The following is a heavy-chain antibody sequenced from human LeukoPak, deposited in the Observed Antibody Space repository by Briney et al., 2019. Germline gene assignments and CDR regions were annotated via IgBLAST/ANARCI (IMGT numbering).Heavy chain of an antibody. Sequence: PGGSLRLSCAASGFTFSSYEMNWVRQAPGKGLEWVSYISGRGSTIYYADSMKGRFTISRDNAKNSLYLQMNSLRAEDTAVYYCAKEGKAITMVRGVKTYYFDYWGQGTLVTVSS. D-gene: IGHD3-10*01. CDR3: AKEGKAITMVRGVKTYYFDY. J-gene: IGHJ4*02. V-gene: IGHV3-48*03. CDR2: ISGRGSTI. CDR1: GFTFSSYE.